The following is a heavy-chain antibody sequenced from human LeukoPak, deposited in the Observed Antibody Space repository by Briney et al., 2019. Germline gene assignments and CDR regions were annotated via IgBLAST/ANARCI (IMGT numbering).Heavy chain of an antibody. CDR3: TLFGIWFGDLQGFHF. D-gene: IGHD3-10*01. V-gene: IGHV3-15*01. CDR2: IKSNSDGGTT. CDR1: GFSFSKAW. J-gene: IGHJ4*02. Sequence: PGGSLRLSCAASGFSFSKAWMSWVRQAPGKGLEWIGRIKSNSDGGTTDYAAPVKGRFSMSSDDSKNTLYLQMNSLKTQDKAVYYCTLFGIWFGDLQGFHFWGQGTLVTVSS.